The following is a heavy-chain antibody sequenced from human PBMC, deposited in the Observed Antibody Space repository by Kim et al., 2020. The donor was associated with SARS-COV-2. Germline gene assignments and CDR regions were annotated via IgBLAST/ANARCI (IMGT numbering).Heavy chain of an antibody. D-gene: IGHD3-16*01. Sequence: ADPVKGRFTISRDNSKNTLYLQMNSLKTEDTAVYHWTTGDLGVAPTWFDPWGQGTLVTVSS. V-gene: IGHV3-15*01. J-gene: IGHJ5*02. CDR3: TTGDLGVAPTWFDP.